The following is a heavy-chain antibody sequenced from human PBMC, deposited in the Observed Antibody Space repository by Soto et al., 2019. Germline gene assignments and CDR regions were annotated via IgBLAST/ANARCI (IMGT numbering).Heavy chain of an antibody. CDR3: ARGLRTAMVRSPS. CDR2: INHSGST. CDR1: GGSFSGYY. Sequence: QVQLQQWGAGLLKPSETLSLTCAVYGGSFSGYYWSWIRQPPGKGLEWIGEINHSGSTNYNPSLKSRVTISVDTSKHQFSLKLSSVTAADTAVYYCARGLRTAMVRSPSWGQGTLVTVSS. J-gene: IGHJ4*02. V-gene: IGHV4-34*01. D-gene: IGHD3-10*01.